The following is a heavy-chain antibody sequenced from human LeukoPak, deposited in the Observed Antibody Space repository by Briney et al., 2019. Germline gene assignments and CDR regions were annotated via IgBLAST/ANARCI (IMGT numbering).Heavy chain of an antibody. J-gene: IGHJ6*03. CDR2: IKQDGSEK. CDR1: GFTFNNYW. CDR3: ARGSTDYFYYMDV. Sequence: PGGSLRLSCEASGFTFNNYWMSWVRQAPEKGLEWVANIKQDGSEKYHVDSVKGRFTISRDNAKNSLYLQMNSLRAEDTAVYYCARGSTDYFYYMDVWGKGTTVTIPS. V-gene: IGHV3-7*04.